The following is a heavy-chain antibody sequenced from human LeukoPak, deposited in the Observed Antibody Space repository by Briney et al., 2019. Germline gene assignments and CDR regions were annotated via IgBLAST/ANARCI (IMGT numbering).Heavy chain of an antibody. CDR2: IFSGGDT. CDR1: GFTFSNYY. D-gene: IGHD5-12*01. Sequence: GESLRLSCAASGFTFSNYYMSWVRQAPGKGLEWVAVIFSGGDTNYAASVQGRVTISRDDYKNTLSLQMNSLRAADTAVYYCTGDAYDGGRLDYWGQGTLVTVSS. V-gene: IGHV3-66*01. CDR3: TGDAYDGGRLDY. J-gene: IGHJ4*02.